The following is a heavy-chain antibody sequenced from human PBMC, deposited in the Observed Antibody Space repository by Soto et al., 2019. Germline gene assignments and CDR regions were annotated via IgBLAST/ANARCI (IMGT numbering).Heavy chain of an antibody. CDR2: ITPMFGTA. J-gene: IGHJ2*01. V-gene: IGHV1-69*12. CDR3: AQTLGLAVAGPGRFDL. Sequence: QVQLVQSGAEVKKYGSSVKVPCKASGGTFSRYAISWVRQAPGQGLEWMGGITPMFGTANYAQRFQGRATITADESTSTAYMQLSSLRSDDTAVYYCAQTLGLAVAGPGRFDLWGRGTLVTVSS. D-gene: IGHD6-19*01. CDR1: GGTFSRYA.